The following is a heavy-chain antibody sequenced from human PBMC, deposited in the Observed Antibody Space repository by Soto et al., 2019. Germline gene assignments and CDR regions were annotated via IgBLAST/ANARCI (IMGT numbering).Heavy chain of an antibody. Sequence: ASVKVSCKVSGYTLTELSMHWVRQAPGKGLEWMGGFDPEDGETIYAQKFQGRVTMTEDTSTDPAYMELSSLRSEDTAVYYCATALISGGYYAFDIWGQGTMVTVSS. CDR2: FDPEDGET. CDR3: ATALISGGYYAFDI. J-gene: IGHJ3*02. V-gene: IGHV1-24*01. CDR1: GYTLTELS. D-gene: IGHD3-22*01.